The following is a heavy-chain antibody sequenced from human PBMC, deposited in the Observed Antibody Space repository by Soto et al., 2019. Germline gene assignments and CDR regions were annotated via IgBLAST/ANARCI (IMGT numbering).Heavy chain of an antibody. CDR1: GGSISSGDYY. CDR3: ARVPPEYSYGPHFDY. CDR2: IYYSGST. V-gene: IGHV4-30-4*01. D-gene: IGHD5-18*01. Sequence: PSETLSLTCTVSGGSISSGDYYWSWIRQPPGKGLEWIGYIYYSGSTYYNPSLKSRVTISVGTSKNQFSLKLSSVTAADTAVYYCARVPPEYSYGPHFDYWGQGTLVTVSS. J-gene: IGHJ4*02.